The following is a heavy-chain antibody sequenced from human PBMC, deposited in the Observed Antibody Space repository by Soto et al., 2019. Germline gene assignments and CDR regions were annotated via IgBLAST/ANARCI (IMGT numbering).Heavy chain of an antibody. CDR2: INHSGST. CDR1: GGSFSGYY. J-gene: IGHJ5*02. CDR3: ARGPAVLLWFGELLWFDP. D-gene: IGHD3-10*01. V-gene: IGHV4-34*01. Sequence: QVQLQQWGAGLLKPSETLSLTCAVYGGSFSGYYWSWIRQPPGKGLEWIGEINHSGSTNYNPSLKSRVTISVDTLKNQFSLKLSSVTAADTAVYYCARGPAVLLWFGELLWFDPWGQGTLVTVSS.